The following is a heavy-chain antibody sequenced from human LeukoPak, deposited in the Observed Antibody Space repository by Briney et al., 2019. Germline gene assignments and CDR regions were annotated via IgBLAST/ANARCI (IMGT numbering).Heavy chain of an antibody. D-gene: IGHD3-10*01. V-gene: IGHV4-39*07. CDR1: GGSISSSSYY. CDR2: IYYSGST. Sequence: PSETLSLTCTVSGGSISSSSYYWGWIRQPPGKGLEWIGSIYYSGSTYYNPSLKSRVTISVDTSKNQFSLKLSSVTAADTAVYYCACPDITMVRGAAHRVFDYWGQGTLVTVSS. CDR3: ACPDITMVRGAAHRVFDY. J-gene: IGHJ4*02.